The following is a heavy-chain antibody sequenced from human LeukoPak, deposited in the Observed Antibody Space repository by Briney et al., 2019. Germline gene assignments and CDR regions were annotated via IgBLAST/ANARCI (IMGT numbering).Heavy chain of an antibody. V-gene: IGHV3-48*01. CDR2: IGFDSGNT. Sequence: GGSLRLSCAASGFTFSDYSMNWVRQAPGKGLEGISYIGFDSGNTNYADSVKGRFTISGDKAKNSLYLQMNSLRVEDTAVYYCARDYKYAFDNWGQGTLVTVSS. CDR1: GFTFSDYS. J-gene: IGHJ4*02. CDR3: ARDYKYAFDN. D-gene: IGHD5-24*01.